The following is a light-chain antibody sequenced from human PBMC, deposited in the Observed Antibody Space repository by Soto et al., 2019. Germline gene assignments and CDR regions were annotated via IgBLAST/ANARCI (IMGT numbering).Light chain of an antibody. CDR2: EVY. Sequence: QSALTQPASVSGSPGQSITISCTGTSSDVGGYNSVCWHQQHPGKAPKLMIYEVYNRPSGVSDRFSASKSGNTASLTVSGLQAEDEADYYCTSYGGRDNLMFGGGTKLTVL. CDR3: TSYGGRDNLM. CDR1: SSDVGGYNS. V-gene: IGLV2-14*01. J-gene: IGLJ3*02.